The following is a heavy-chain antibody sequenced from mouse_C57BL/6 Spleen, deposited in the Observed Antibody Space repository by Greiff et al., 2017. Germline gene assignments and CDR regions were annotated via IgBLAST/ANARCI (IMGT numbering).Heavy chain of an antibody. V-gene: IGHV1-64*01. J-gene: IGHJ4*01. Sequence: VQLQQPGAELVKPGASVKLSCKASGYTFTSYWMHWVKQRPGQGLEWIGMIHPNSGSTNYNEKFKSKATLTVDKSSSTAYLQLSSLTSEDSAVYYCARRGSGHPYAIDYWGQGTSVTVSS. CDR2: IHPNSGST. CDR1: GYTFTSYW. D-gene: IGHD3-2*02. CDR3: ARRGSGHPYAIDY.